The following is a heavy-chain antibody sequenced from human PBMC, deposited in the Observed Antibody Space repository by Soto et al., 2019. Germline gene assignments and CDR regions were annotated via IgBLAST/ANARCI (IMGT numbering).Heavy chain of an antibody. V-gene: IGHV3-53*04. CDR3: ARETWLQRENDAFDL. D-gene: IGHD5-12*01. CDR1: GFTVSSNY. CDR2: IYSDDST. J-gene: IGHJ3*01. Sequence: EVQLVESGGGLVQPGGSLRLSCAASGFTVSSNYMSWVRQPPGKGLEWVSIIYSDDSTYYADSVKARFTISRHNSKNTLYLQMNSLRAEDTAVYYCARETWLQRENDAFDLWGQGTMVTVSS.